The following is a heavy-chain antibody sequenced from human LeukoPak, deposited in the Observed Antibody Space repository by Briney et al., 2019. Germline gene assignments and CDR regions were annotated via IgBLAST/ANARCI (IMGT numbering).Heavy chain of an antibody. D-gene: IGHD1-1*01. J-gene: IGHJ6*03. V-gene: IGHV1-2*02. Sequence: ASVKVSCKASGYTFTSYDINWVRQATGQGLEWMGWINPSSGGTNHAQKFQGRVTMTRDTSISTAHMELSRLRSDDTAVYYCARQLELGYYYYMDVWGKGTTVTVSS. CDR1: GYTFTSYD. CDR2: INPSSGGT. CDR3: ARQLELGYYYYMDV.